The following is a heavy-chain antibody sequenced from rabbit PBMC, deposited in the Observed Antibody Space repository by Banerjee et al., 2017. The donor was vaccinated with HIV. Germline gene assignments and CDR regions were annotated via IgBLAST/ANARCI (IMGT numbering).Heavy chain of an antibody. Sequence: QEQLEESGGDLVKPEGSLTLTCTASGFSLSNKYVMCWVRQAPGKGLEWIACINTSSGNTVYATWAKGRFTISKTSWTTVTLQMTSLTAADTASYFCARGYIGAADYGDTGYFNLWGPGTLVTVS. CDR3: ARGYIGAADYGDTGYFNL. V-gene: IGHV1S45*01. D-gene: IGHD2-1*01. J-gene: IGHJ4*01. CDR1: GFSLSNKYV. CDR2: INTSSGNT.